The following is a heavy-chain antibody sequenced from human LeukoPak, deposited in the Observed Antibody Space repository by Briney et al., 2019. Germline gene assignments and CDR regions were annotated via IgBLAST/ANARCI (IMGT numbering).Heavy chain of an antibody. CDR2: ISYDGRDI. CDR1: GFTFSSYG. J-gene: IGHJ4*02. CDR3: ARDSKLSAGTGGSFDY. Sequence: GGSLRLSCAASGFTFSSYGMHWVRQAPGEGLEWVSLISYDGRDIQYVDSVKGRFTISRDNSKNTLYLQMNSLRAEDTAVYYCARDSKLSAGTGGSFDYWGQGTLVTVSS. D-gene: IGHD6-13*01. V-gene: IGHV3-30*03.